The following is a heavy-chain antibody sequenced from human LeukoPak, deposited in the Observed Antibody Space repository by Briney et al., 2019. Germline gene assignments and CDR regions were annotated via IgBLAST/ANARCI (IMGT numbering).Heavy chain of an antibody. J-gene: IGHJ4*02. CDR2: IYHSGST. CDR3: ARSGGYSFDY. D-gene: IGHD2-15*01. V-gene: IGHV4-30-2*01. CDR1: GGSISNGGYY. Sequence: SQTLSLTCTVSGGSISNGGYYWSWIRQPPGKGLEWIGYIYHSGSTYYNPSLKSRVTISVDRSKNQFSLKLSSVTAADTAVYNCARSGGYSFDYWGQGILVTVSS.